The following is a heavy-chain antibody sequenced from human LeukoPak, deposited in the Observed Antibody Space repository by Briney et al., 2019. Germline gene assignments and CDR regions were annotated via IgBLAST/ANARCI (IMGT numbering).Heavy chain of an antibody. J-gene: IGHJ5*02. CDR1: GYTFTGYY. CDR3: ARVRGGNFEYRFDP. V-gene: IGHV1-2*02. Sequence: ASLKVSCKASGYTFTGYYMHWVRQAPGQGLEWLVCINPNSGGTNYAQKFQGRVTMTRDTSISTAYMELSRLRSDDTAVYYCARVRGGNFEYRFDPWGQGTLVTVSS. D-gene: IGHD4-23*01. CDR2: INPNSGGT.